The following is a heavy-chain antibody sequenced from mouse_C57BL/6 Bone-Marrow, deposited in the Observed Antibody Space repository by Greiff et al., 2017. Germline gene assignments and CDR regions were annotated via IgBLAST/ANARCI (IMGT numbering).Heavy chain of an antibody. CDR1: GFTFSDYG. Sequence: EVMLAESGGGLVKPGGSLKLSCAASGFTFSDYGMHWVRQAPEKGLEWVAYISSGSSTIYYADTVKGRFTISRDNAKNTLFLQMTSLRSEDTAMYYCARPDYYGSYFDYWGQGTTLTVSS. CDR2: ISSGSSTI. J-gene: IGHJ2*01. D-gene: IGHD1-1*01. V-gene: IGHV5-17*01. CDR3: ARPDYYGSYFDY.